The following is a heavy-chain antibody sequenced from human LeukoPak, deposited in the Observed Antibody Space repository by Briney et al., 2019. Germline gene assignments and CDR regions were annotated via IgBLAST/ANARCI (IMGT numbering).Heavy chain of an antibody. J-gene: IGHJ6*03. D-gene: IGHD3-9*01. CDR1: GFTFSSYS. Sequence: GGFLRLSCAASGFTFSSYSMNWVRQAPGRGLEWVSYISSSSSTIYYADSVKGRFTISRDNAKNSLYLQMNSLRAEDTAVYYCARGPYYDILPGYYPMDVWAKGPRSPSP. CDR2: ISSSSSTI. V-gene: IGHV3-48*04. CDR3: ARGPYYDILPGYYPMDV.